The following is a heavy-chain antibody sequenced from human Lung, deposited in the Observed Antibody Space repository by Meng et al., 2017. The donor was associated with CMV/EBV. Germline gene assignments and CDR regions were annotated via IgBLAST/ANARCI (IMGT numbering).Heavy chain of an antibody. CDR1: GYTFTNYG. Sequence: ASVKVSCKASGYTFTNYGISWVRQAPGQGLEWMGWISAYNGNTNYAQNLQGRVTMTTDTSTNTAYMELRSLRSDDTAIYFCARDRATRAYYSDYWGQGTLVTVSS. V-gene: IGHV1-18*01. D-gene: IGHD1-1*01. CDR3: ARDRATRAYYSDY. J-gene: IGHJ4*02. CDR2: ISAYNGNT.